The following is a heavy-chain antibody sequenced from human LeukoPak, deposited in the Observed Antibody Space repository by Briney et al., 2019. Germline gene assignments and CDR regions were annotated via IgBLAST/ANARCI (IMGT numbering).Heavy chain of an antibody. J-gene: IGHJ6*02. V-gene: IGHV1-8*01. CDR2: MNPNSGNT. CDR1: GYTFTSYD. D-gene: IGHD2-2*01. Sequence: ASVNVSCKASGYTFTSYDINWVRQATGQGLQWMGWMNPNSGNTGYAQKFQGRVTMTRNTSISTAYMELSSLRSEDTAVYYCARGYCSSTSCLNYYYGMGVWGQGTTVTVSS. CDR3: ARGYCSSTSCLNYYYGMGV.